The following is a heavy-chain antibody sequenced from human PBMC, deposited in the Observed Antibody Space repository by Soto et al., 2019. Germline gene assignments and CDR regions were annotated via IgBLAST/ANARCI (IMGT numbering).Heavy chain of an antibody. Sequence: SETLSLTCTVSGGSISSYYWSWIRQPPGKGLEWIGYIYYSGSTNYNPSLKSRVTISVDTSKNQFSLKLSSVTAADTAVYYCARDLGYYYDSSGYYNWFDPWGQGTLVTVSS. V-gene: IGHV4-59*01. CDR2: IYYSGST. J-gene: IGHJ5*02. CDR1: GGSISSYY. D-gene: IGHD3-22*01. CDR3: ARDLGYYYDSSGYYNWFDP.